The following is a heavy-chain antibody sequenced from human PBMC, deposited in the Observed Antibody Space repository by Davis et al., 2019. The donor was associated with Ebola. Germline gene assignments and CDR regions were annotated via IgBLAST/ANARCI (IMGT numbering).Heavy chain of an antibody. CDR2: IYYSGST. V-gene: IGHV4-59*08. J-gene: IGHJ6*04. Sequence: MPSETLSLTCAVYGGSFSGYYWSWIRQPPGKGLEWIGYIYYSGSTNYNPSLKSRVTISMGTSKNQFSLKLRSVTAADTAVYYCARGPRGGTVTTFYYYGMDVWGKGTTVTVSS. CDR3: ARGPRGGTVTTFYYYGMDV. CDR1: GGSFSGYY. D-gene: IGHD4-17*01.